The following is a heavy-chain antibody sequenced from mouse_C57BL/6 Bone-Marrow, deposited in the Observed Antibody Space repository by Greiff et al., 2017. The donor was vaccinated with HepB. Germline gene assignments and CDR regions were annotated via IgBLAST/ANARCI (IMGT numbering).Heavy chain of an antibody. J-gene: IGHJ4*01. CDR2: IDPSDIYT. Sequence: VQLQQPGAELVKPGASVKLSCKASGYTFTSYWMQWVKQRPGQGLEWIGEIDPSDIYTNYNQKFKGKATLTVDTSSSTAYMQLSSLTSEDSAVYYCATYYYGSSYVYAMDYWGQGTSVTVSS. CDR1: GYTFTSYW. CDR3: ATYYYGSSYVYAMDY. V-gene: IGHV1-50*01. D-gene: IGHD1-1*01.